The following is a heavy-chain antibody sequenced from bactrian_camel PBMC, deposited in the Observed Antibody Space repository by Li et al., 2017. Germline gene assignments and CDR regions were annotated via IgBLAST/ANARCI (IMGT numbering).Heavy chain of an antibody. D-gene: IGHD4*01. CDR2: IDSGSDRRT. V-gene: IGHV3S53*01. Sequence: VQLVESGGGSVHPGESLRLSCAASGSTRRLGIMGWFRQAPGKQREGVAAIDSGSDRRTTYADFVKGRFAISRDNTKNTLYLQMDSLKPEDTAMYYCAADPPSSWNSEPCQIYEYFYWGQGTQVTVS. J-gene: IGHJ4*01. CDR1: GSTRRLGI. CDR3: AADPPSSWNSEPCQIYEYFY.